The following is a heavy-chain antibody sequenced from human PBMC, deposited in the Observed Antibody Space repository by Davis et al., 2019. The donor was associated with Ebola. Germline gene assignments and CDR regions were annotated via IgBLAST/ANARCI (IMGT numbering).Heavy chain of an antibody. V-gene: IGHV3-74*01. CDR1: GFTFSNYW. D-gene: IGHD2-8*01. CDR2: ISVDEFGT. CDR3: ARADNIVLMVYAT. J-gene: IGHJ5*02. Sequence: GESLKISCAASGFTFSNYWMHWVRQPPGKGLEWVARISVDEFGTNYADSVKGRFTISRDNSKNTLYLQMNSLRAEDTAVYYCARADNIVLMVYATWGQGTLVTVSS.